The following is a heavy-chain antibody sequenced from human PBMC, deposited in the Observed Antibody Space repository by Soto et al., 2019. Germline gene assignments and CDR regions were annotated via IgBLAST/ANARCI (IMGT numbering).Heavy chain of an antibody. CDR1: GGSISSGDYY. J-gene: IGHJ3*02. Sequence: QVQLQESGPGLVKPSQTLSLTCTVSGGSISSGDYYWSWIRQPPGKGLEWIGYIYYSGSTYYNPSLKSRVTISVDTSKNQFSLKLSSVTAADTAVYYCARSHGSGSSILRGAFDIWGQGTMVTVSS. CDR3: ARSHGSGSSILRGAFDI. CDR2: IYYSGST. V-gene: IGHV4-30-4*01. D-gene: IGHD3-10*01.